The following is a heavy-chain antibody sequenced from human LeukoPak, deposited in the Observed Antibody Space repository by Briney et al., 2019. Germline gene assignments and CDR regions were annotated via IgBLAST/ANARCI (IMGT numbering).Heavy chain of an antibody. CDR3: AKDSMLDFWSASSIYYYYMDV. Sequence: GGSLRLSCAASGFRFNIYAMSWVRQAPGKGLEWVSAISGSGANTYSADSVRGRFTISRDNSKNPLYLQMNSLRAEDTAVYFCAKDSMLDFWSASSIYYYYMDVWGKGTTVTVSS. CDR1: GFRFNIYA. V-gene: IGHV3-23*01. CDR2: ISGSGANT. J-gene: IGHJ6*03. D-gene: IGHD3-3*01.